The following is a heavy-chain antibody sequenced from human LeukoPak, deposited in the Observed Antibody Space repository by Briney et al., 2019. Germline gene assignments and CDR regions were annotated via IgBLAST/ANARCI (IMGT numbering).Heavy chain of an antibody. D-gene: IGHD2/OR15-2a*01. CDR2: INGDGSTT. V-gene: IGHV3-74*01. J-gene: IGHJ4*02. CDR3: ATSGLSRFGF. Sequence: GGSLRLSCAASGFTFSSNWMHWVRQAPGEGLVWVSRINGDGSTTSYADSVKGRFTISRDNAKNTLYLQMNSLRAEDTAVYYCATSGLSRFGFWGQGTLVTVSS. CDR1: GFTFSSNW.